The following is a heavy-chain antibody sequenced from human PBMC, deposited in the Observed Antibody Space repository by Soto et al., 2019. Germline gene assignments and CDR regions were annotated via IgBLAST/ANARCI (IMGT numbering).Heavy chain of an antibody. CDR2: ISAYNGNT. V-gene: IGHV1-18*01. CDR3: ARAQPAATHTQHRNWFDP. CDR1: GYTFTSYG. Sequence: ASVKVSCKASGYTFTSYGISWVRQAPGQGLEWMGWISAYNGNTNYAQKLQGRVTMTTDTSTSTAYMELRSLRSDDTAVYYCARAQPAATHTQHRNWFDPWGQGTLVTVSS. J-gene: IGHJ5*02. D-gene: IGHD2-2*01.